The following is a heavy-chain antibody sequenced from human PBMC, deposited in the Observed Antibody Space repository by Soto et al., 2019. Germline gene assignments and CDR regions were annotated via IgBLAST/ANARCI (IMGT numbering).Heavy chain of an antibody. CDR1: GLTFDDHA. Sequence: QPGGSLRLSCAASGLTFDDHAMHWVRQAPGKGLEWVSGISWNGGRTAYADSVKGRFTISRDNAKNSLYLQMNSLRVEDTALYYCANDWVGAGLEYFYGVDVWGHGTPVTVYS. CDR2: ISWNGGRT. V-gene: IGHV3-9*01. D-gene: IGHD4-17*01. CDR3: ANDWVGAGLEYFYGVDV. J-gene: IGHJ6*02.